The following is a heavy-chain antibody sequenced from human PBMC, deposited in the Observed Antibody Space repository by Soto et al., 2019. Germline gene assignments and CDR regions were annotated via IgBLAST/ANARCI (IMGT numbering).Heavy chain of an antibody. CDR2: IWYDGSNK. J-gene: IGHJ6*03. V-gene: IGHV3-33*01. CDR1: GFTFSSYG. CDR3: ARGLGYYYYYMDV. Sequence: GGSLRRSCAPSGFTFSSYGMQWVRQAPGKGLEWVAVIWYDGSNKYYADSVKGRFTISRDSSKNTLYLQMTSLRAEDTAVYYCARGLGYYYYYMDVWGNGTTVTVSS. D-gene: IGHD3-16*01.